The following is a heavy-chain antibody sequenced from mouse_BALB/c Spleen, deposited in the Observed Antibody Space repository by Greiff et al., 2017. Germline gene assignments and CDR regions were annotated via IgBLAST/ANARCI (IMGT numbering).Heavy chain of an antibody. CDR3: ARNWDYGGY. CDR2: INPYNGAT. V-gene: IGHV1-31*01. CDR1: GYSFTGYY. J-gene: IGHJ3*01. Sequence: DVQLQESGPELVKPGASVKISCKASGYSFTGYYMHWVKQSHVKSLEWIGRINPYNGATSYNQNFKDKASLTVDKSSSTAYMELHSLTSEDSAVYYCARNWDYGGYWGQGTLVTVSA. D-gene: IGHD2-4*01.